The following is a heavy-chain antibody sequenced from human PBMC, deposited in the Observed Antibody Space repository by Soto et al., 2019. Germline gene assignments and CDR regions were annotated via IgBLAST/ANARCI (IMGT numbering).Heavy chain of an antibody. Sequence: SGGSLRLSCAASGFTFSSYAMSWVRQAPGKGLEWVSAISGSGGSTYYADSVKGRFTISRDNSKNTLYLQMNSLRAEDTAVYYWAKDGLRFLEWLSPPCWFDPWGPGTLVTVSS. D-gene: IGHD3-3*01. J-gene: IGHJ5*02. CDR3: AKDGLRFLEWLSPPCWFDP. CDR2: ISGSGGST. V-gene: IGHV3-23*01. CDR1: GFTFSSYA.